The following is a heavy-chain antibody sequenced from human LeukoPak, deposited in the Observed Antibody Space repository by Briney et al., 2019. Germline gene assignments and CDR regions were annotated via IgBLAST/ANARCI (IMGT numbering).Heavy chain of an antibody. V-gene: IGHV3-30*18. CDR3: AKPSREIAAAGTASGYYFDY. CDR2: ISYDGSNK. D-gene: IGHD6-13*01. CDR1: GFTFSSYG. Sequence: GGSLRLSCAASGFTFSSYGMHWVRQAPGKGLEWVAVISYDGSNKYYADSVKGRFTVSRDDSKNTLFLQMNSLRAEDTAVYYCAKPSREIAAAGTASGYYFDYWGQGTLVTVSS. J-gene: IGHJ4*02.